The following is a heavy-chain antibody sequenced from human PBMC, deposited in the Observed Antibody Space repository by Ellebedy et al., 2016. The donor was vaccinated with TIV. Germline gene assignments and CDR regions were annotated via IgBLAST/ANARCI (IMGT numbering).Heavy chain of an antibody. CDR2: IKSKTDGGTT. D-gene: IGHD2-2*01. CDR1: GFTFSNAW. J-gene: IGHJ6*02. Sequence: GESLKISXAASGFTFSNAWMSWVRQAPGKGLEWVGRIKSKTDGGTTDYAAPVKGRFTISRDDSKNTLYLQMNSLKTEDTAVYYCTTERKDCSSTSCYPAGYYYYYGMDVWGQGTTVTVSS. CDR3: TTERKDCSSTSCYPAGYYYYYGMDV. V-gene: IGHV3-15*01.